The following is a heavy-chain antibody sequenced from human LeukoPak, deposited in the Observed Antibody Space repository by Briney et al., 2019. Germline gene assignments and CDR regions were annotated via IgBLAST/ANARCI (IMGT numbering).Heavy chain of an antibody. CDR2: IYTSGST. Sequence: PSETLSLTCTVSGGSISSYYWSWIRQPAGKGLEWIGRIYTSGSTNYNPSLKSRVTMSVDTSKNQFSLKLSSVTAADTAVYYCARETELNYYGSGSYYKLDAFDIWGRGTMVTVSS. D-gene: IGHD3-10*01. CDR1: GGSISSYY. J-gene: IGHJ3*02. CDR3: ARETELNYYGSGSYYKLDAFDI. V-gene: IGHV4-4*07.